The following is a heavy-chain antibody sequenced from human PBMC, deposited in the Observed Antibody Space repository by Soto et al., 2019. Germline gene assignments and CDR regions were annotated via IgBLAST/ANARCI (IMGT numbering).Heavy chain of an antibody. CDR2: IYSSGST. D-gene: IGHD3-16*01. Sequence: QMQLQESGPGLVKPSETLSLTCTVSGGSIRSYYWNWIRQPPGKGLEWIGYIYSSGSTNYNPSLKSRVTISVDTSKNQFSLRLTSVTAADTAVYHCARLTEGSYYYGMDVWGQGTTVTVSS. J-gene: IGHJ6*02. CDR3: ARLTEGSYYYGMDV. CDR1: GGSIRSYY. V-gene: IGHV4-59*08.